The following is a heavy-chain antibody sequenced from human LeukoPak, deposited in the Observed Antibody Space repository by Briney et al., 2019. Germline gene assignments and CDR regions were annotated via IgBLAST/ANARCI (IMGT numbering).Heavy chain of an antibody. CDR2: INPNSGGT. Sequence: PAASVKVSCTASGYTFTSYYMHWVRQAPGQGLEWMGWINPNSGGTNYAQKFQGRVTMTRDTSISTAYMELSRLRSDDTAVYYCARDFYGSGSYLPNWGQGTLVTVSS. CDR1: GYTFTSYY. V-gene: IGHV1-2*02. CDR3: ARDFYGSGSYLPN. D-gene: IGHD3-10*01. J-gene: IGHJ4*02.